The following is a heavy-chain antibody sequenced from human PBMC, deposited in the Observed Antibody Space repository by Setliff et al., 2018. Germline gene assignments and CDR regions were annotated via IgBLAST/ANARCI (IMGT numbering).Heavy chain of an antibody. Sequence: PGGSLRLSCAASGFIFSTYWMSWVRQAPGKGLEWVANIKQDGSDKYYVDSVKGRSTIPRDNAKNSLYLQMNSLRAEDTAVYYCARLRKDYGDYYYFDYWGQGTLVTVSS. V-gene: IGHV3-7*01. CDR3: ARLRKDYGDYYYFDY. J-gene: IGHJ4*02. D-gene: IGHD4-17*01. CDR2: IKQDGSDK. CDR1: GFIFSTYW.